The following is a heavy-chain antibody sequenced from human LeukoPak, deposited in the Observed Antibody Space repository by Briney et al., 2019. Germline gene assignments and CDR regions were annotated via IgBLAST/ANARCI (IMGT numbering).Heavy chain of an antibody. Sequence: SSETLSLTCTVSGGSISSSSYYWGWIRQPPGKGLEWIGSIYYSGSTYYNPSLKSRVTISVDTSKNQFSLKRSSVTAADTAVYYCARRRRLDYSSSTTWFDPWGQGTLVTVSS. CDR2: IYYSGST. CDR1: GGSISSSSYY. D-gene: IGHD6-6*01. J-gene: IGHJ5*02. CDR3: ARRRRLDYSSSTTWFDP. V-gene: IGHV4-39*01.